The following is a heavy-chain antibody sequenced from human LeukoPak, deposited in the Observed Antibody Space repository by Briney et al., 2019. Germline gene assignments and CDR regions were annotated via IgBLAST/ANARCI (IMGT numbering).Heavy chain of an antibody. Sequence: PGGSLRLSCAASGFTFSSYSMNWVRQAPGKGLEWVSYISSSSSTIYYADSVKGRFTISRDNSKNTLYLQMNSLRAEDTAVYYCAGVDGDAFDIWGQGTMVTVSS. CDR3: AGVDGDAFDI. CDR2: ISSSSSTI. J-gene: IGHJ3*02. D-gene: IGHD5-24*01. CDR1: GFTFSSYS. V-gene: IGHV3-48*01.